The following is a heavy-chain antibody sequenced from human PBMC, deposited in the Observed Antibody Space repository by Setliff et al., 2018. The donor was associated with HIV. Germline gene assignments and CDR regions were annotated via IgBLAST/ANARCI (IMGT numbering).Heavy chain of an antibody. CDR3: AKDRGLVVVAAIFDY. CDR2: VSGSGGST. D-gene: IGHD2-15*01. V-gene: IGHV3-23*01. J-gene: IGHJ4*02. CDR1: GFAVSTYY. Sequence: PGGSLRLSCAASGFAVSTYYMTWVRQAPGKGLEWVSAVSGSGGSTYYADSVKGRFTISRDNSNNTLYLQMNSLRAEDTAVYYCAKDRGLVVVAAIFDYWGQGTLVTVSS.